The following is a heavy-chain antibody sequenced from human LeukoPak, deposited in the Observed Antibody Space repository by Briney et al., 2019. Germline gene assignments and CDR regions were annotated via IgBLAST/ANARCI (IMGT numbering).Heavy chain of an antibody. J-gene: IGHJ3*02. CDR2: ISYDGSNK. Sequence: PGRSLRLSCAASGFTFSSYAMHWVRQAPGKGLEWVAVISYDGSNKYYADSVKGRFTISRDNSKNTLYLQMNSLRAEDTAVYYCARDQGSSGYSSTDIWGQGTMVTVSS. CDR3: ARDQGSSGYSSTDI. CDR1: GFTFSSYA. D-gene: IGHD3-22*01. V-gene: IGHV3-30-3*01.